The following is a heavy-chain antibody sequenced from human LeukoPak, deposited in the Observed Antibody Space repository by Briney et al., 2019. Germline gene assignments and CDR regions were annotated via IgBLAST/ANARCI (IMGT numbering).Heavy chain of an antibody. D-gene: IGHD3-10*01. V-gene: IGHV4-34*01. Sequence: SETLSLTCAVYGGSFSGYYWSWIRQPPGKGLEWIGEINHSGSTNYNPSLKSRVTISVDTSKNQFSLKLSSVTAADTAVYYCARETYYYGSGNYIIDYWGQGTLVTVSS. CDR2: INHSGST. CDR3: ARETYYYGSGNYIIDY. CDR1: GGSFSGYY. J-gene: IGHJ4*02.